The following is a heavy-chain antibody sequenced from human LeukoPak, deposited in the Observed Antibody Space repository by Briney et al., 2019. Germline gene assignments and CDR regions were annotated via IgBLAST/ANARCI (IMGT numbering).Heavy chain of an antibody. CDR2: IYSDGST. CDR3: AARPDSNRGPYDY. D-gene: IGHD1/OR15-1a*01. V-gene: IGHV3-66*01. J-gene: IGHJ4*02. CDR1: GYTVSDKP. Sequence: GGSLRLSCAASGYTVSDKPMTWVRQAAGKGLEWVSVIYSDGSTYYSESVKGRFYISRDNSKNTLYLQMNSLGAEDTAVYYSAARPDSNRGPYDYWGQGTLVTVSS.